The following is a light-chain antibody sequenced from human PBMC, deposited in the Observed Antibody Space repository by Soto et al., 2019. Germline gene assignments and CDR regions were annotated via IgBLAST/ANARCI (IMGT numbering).Light chain of an antibody. CDR3: QQYNKWTLT. CDR2: GAS. Sequence: EIVMTQSPSTLSVSPGGRATLSCRARQRISSNLAWYQQKPGQAPRLLIYGASTRATGIPVRLSGSAYGTELTLTISSMKYEDFKVYYCQQYNKWTLTFGQGTKVDIK. J-gene: IGKJ1*01. CDR1: QRISSN. V-gene: IGKV3-15*01.